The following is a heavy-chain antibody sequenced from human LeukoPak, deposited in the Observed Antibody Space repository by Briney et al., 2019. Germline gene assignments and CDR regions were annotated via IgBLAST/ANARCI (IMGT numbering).Heavy chain of an antibody. CDR1: GYTFTSSW. J-gene: IGHJ2*01. CDR2: IYPGDSDT. Sequence: GESLKISCKGSGYTFTSSWIGWVRQMPGKGLEWMGIIYPGDSDTTYSPSFQGQVTISVDKSISTASLQWSSLKASDTAMYYCARQGAGWGYWYFDLWGRGTLVTVSS. CDR3: ARQGAGWGYWYFDL. V-gene: IGHV5-51*01. D-gene: IGHD6-19*01.